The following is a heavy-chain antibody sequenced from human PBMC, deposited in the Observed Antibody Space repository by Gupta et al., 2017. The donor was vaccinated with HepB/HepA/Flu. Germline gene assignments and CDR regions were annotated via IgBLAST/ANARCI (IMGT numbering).Heavy chain of an antibody. CDR3: ARETTVTFWFDP. J-gene: IGHJ5*02. Sequence: EGLEWIGEINHSGSTNYNPSLKSRVTISVDTSKNQFSLKLSSVTAADTAVYYCARETTVTFWFDPWGQGTLVPVSS. D-gene: IGHD4-11*01. CDR2: INHSGST. V-gene: IGHV4-34*01.